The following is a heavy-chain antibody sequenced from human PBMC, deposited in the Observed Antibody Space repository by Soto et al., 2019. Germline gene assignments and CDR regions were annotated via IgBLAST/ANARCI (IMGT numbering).Heavy chain of an antibody. D-gene: IGHD6-13*01. Sequence: GGSLRLSCAASGFTVSSNYMSWVRQAPGKGLEWVSVIYSGGSTYYADSVKGRFTISRDNSKNTLYPQMNSLRAEDTAVYYCARDRQQLDLYDRNYYYMDVWGKGTTVTVSS. CDR3: ARDRQQLDLYDRNYYYMDV. J-gene: IGHJ6*03. V-gene: IGHV3-66*01. CDR2: IYSGGST. CDR1: GFTVSSNY.